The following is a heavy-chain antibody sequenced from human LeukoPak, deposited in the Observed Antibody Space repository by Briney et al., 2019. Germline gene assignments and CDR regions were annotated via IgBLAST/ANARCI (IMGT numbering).Heavy chain of an antibody. J-gene: IGHJ4*02. CDR1: GYTFTGYY. CDR2: INPNSGGT. D-gene: IGHD1-26*01. Sequence: GASVKVSCKASGYTFTGYYIHWVRQAPGQGLEWMGWINPNSGGTNYAQKFQGRVTMTRDTSISTAYMELSRLRSDDTAVYYCARGGMSRWELPDYWGQGTLVTVSS. CDR3: ARGGMSRWELPDY. V-gene: IGHV1-2*02.